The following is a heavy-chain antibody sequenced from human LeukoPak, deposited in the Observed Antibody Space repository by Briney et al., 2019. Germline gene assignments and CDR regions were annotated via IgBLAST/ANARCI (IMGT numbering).Heavy chain of an antibody. J-gene: IGHJ3*02. CDR3: ARDLDDAFDI. CDR1: GFTFSSYS. V-gene: IGHV3-21*01. Sequence: GGSLRLSCAASGFTFSSYSMNWVRQAPGKGLEWVSSISSTSSDKYYADSVKGRFTISRDNAKNSPCLQMNSLRAEDTAVYYCARDLDDAFDIWGHGTMVTVSS. CDR2: ISSTSSDK.